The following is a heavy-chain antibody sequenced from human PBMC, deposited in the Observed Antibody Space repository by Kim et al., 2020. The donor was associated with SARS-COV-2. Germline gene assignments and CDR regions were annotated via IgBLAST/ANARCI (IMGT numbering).Heavy chain of an antibody. D-gene: IGHD1-26*01. CDR2: ISYDGSNK. V-gene: IGHV3-30*03. CDR1: GFTFSSYD. Sequence: GGSLRLSCAASGFTFSSYDMHWVRQAPGKGLEWVAVISYDGSNKYYADSVKGRFTISRDNSKNTLYLQMNSLRAEDTAVYYCASLRRELTRCDAFDIWGQGTMVTVSS. J-gene: IGHJ3*02. CDR3: ASLRRELTRCDAFDI.